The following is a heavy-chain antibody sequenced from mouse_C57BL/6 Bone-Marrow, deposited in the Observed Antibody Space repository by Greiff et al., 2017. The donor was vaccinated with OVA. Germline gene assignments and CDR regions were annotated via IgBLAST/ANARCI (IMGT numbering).Heavy chain of an antibody. D-gene: IGHD2-2*01. CDR2: IDPSDSYN. V-gene: IGHV1-69*01. Sequence: QVQLQQPGAELVMPGASVTLSCKASGYTFTSYWMHWVKQRPGQGLEWIGEIDPSDSYNNYNQKFKGKFTLTVDKSSSTAYMQLSSLTSEASAVYYCARGYAYDEKACFAYWGQGTVVTVSA. CDR1: GYTFTSYW. CDR3: ARGYAYDEKACFAY. J-gene: IGHJ3*01.